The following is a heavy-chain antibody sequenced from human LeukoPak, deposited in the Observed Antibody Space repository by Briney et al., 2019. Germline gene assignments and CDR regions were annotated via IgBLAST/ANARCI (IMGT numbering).Heavy chain of an antibody. D-gene: IGHD4-23*01. Sequence: GGSLRLSCAASGFTFSSYTMHWVRQAPGKGLEWVAVISYDGSNKYYADSVKGRFTISRDNSKNTLYLQMNSLRAEDTAVYYCTVTTVVDYWGQGTLVTVSS. CDR2: ISYDGSNK. CDR1: GFTFSSYT. CDR3: TVTTVVDY. J-gene: IGHJ4*02. V-gene: IGHV3-30*04.